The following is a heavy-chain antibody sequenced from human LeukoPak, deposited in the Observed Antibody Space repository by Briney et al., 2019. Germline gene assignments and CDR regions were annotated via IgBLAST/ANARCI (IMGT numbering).Heavy chain of an antibody. Sequence: SETLSLTCTVSGVSISSYYWTWIRQPPVKELEWIGNIDYSGNTKYNPSLKSRVTISVDTSKNQFSLKLSSVTAADTAVFFCARWYYDSTGYRSFDYWGQGTLVTVSS. CDR1: GVSISSYY. CDR2: IDYSGNT. V-gene: IGHV4-59*01. D-gene: IGHD3-22*01. J-gene: IGHJ4*02. CDR3: ARWYYDSTGYRSFDY.